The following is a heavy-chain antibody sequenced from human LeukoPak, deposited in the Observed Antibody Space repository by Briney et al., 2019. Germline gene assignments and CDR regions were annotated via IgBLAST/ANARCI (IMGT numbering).Heavy chain of an antibody. D-gene: IGHD1-26*01. J-gene: IGHJ3*02. Sequence: GGSLRLSCAASGFTFSSYSMTWVRQAPGKGLEWVSSISSSSSYIYYADSVKGRFTISRDNAKNSLYLQMNGLRAEDTAVYYCARANGATRDAFDIWGQGTMVTVSS. CDR2: ISSSSSYI. CDR3: ARANGATRDAFDI. V-gene: IGHV3-21*01. CDR1: GFTFSSYS.